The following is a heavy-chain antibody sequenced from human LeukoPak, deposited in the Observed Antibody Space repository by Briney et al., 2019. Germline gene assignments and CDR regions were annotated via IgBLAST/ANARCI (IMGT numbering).Heavy chain of an antibody. CDR3: AKDAQRWLHVYYFDY. CDR2: ISYDGSTK. CDR1: GFTFSSYG. Sequence: GRSLRLSCAASGFTFSSYGMNWVRQAPGKGLEWVAVISYDGSTKYYADSVKGRFTISRDNSKNTLYLQMNSLRAEDTAVYYCAKDAQRWLHVYYFDYWGQGTLVTVSS. V-gene: IGHV3-30*18. J-gene: IGHJ4*02. D-gene: IGHD5-24*01.